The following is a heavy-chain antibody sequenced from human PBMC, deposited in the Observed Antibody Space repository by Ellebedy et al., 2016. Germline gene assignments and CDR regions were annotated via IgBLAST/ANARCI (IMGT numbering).Heavy chain of an antibody. CDR2: IYSGGST. D-gene: IGHD3-9*01. CDR3: AKDIGEGYDILTGYYITPLDY. J-gene: IGHJ4*02. Sequence: GGSLRLSXAASGFTVSSNYMSWVRQAPGKGLEWVSVIYSGGSTYYADSVKGRFTISRDNSKNTLYLQMNSLRAEDTAVYYCAKDIGEGYDILTGYYITPLDYWGQGTLVTVSS. V-gene: IGHV3-66*02. CDR1: GFTVSSNY.